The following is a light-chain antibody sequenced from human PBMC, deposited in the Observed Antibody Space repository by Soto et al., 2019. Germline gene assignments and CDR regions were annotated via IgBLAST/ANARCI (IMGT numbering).Light chain of an antibody. V-gene: IGKV1-6*01. CDR1: QGIRDA. Sequence: AIQITQSPSSLSASVGDRVTITCRASQGIRDALGWYQQKPGKAPKLLIYDASSLQSGVPSRFSGSGSGSLFTLTISSLQPEDFATYYCLQDYSFPLTFGGGTKVDIK. J-gene: IGKJ4*01. CDR2: DAS. CDR3: LQDYSFPLT.